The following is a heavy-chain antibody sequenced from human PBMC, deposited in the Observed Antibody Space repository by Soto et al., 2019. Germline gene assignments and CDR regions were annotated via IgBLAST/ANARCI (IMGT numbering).Heavy chain of an antibody. V-gene: IGHV3-43*01. CDR3: AKDGHCIRSNCQRAVAGMDV. Sequence: PGGSLRLSCAASGFTFDDYTMHWVRQAPGKGLEWVSLISWDGGSTFYADSVKGRFTISRDNSRNSLHLQMNSLRTEDTALYYCAKDGHCIRSNCQRAVAGMDVWGQGTTVTVSS. D-gene: IGHD2-15*01. CDR2: ISWDGGST. CDR1: GFTFDDYT. J-gene: IGHJ6*02.